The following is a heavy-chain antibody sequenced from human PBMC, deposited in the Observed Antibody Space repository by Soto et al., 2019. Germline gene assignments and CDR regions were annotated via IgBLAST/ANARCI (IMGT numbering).Heavy chain of an antibody. J-gene: IGHJ4*02. CDR1: GLTFTRYS. CDR3: AREFEDLISNFDY. Sequence: WGSLRLSCAASGLTFTRYSMNWVRQDPGKGLEWVSSISITTNYIYYGDSMKGRFTISRDNAKNSLYLEMNSLRAEDTAVYYCAREFEDLISNFDYWRQVPQVTGS. CDR2: ISITTNYI. V-gene: IGHV3-21*06. D-gene: IGHD3-10*01.